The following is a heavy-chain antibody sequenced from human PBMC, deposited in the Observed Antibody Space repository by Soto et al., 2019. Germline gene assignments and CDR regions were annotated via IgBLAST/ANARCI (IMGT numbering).Heavy chain of an antibody. J-gene: IGHJ3*02. V-gene: IGHV3-23*01. CDR3: ASELGISGDAFDI. D-gene: IGHD7-27*01. Sequence: GGSLRLSCAASGFTFSSYAMSWVRQAPGKGLEWVSAISGSGGSTYYADSVKGRFTISRDNSKNTLYLQMNSLRAEDTAVYYWASELGISGDAFDIWGQGTMVTVSS. CDR2: ISGSGGST. CDR1: GFTFSSYA.